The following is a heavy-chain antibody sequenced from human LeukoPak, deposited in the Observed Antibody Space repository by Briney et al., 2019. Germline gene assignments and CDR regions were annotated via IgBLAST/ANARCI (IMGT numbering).Heavy chain of an antibody. Sequence: SETLSLTGTGSGCSISSYYWSWLRQPPGKGREWIGYIYYSGSTNYNPSLKSLVTIAVDTSKNQFSLKRSSATAADTAVYHCQRQGVSAVAPGGVAYWGQGTLVTVSS. J-gene: IGHJ4*02. CDR1: GCSISSYY. D-gene: IGHD6-19*01. CDR2: IYYSGST. V-gene: IGHV4-59*08. CDR3: QRQGVSAVAPGGVAY.